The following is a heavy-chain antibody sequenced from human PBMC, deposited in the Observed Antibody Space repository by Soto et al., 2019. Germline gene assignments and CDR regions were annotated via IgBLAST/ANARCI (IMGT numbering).Heavy chain of an antibody. V-gene: IGHV3-23*01. CDR2: ISDGGGST. CDR3: AKERGSSLYHWFDP. J-gene: IGHJ5*02. CDR1: GFTFSSYG. D-gene: IGHD6-13*01. Sequence: EVQLLESGGGLVQPGGSLRLSCAASGFTFSSYGMSWVRQAPGKGLEWVSVISDGGGSTFYADSVKGRFTISRDNXXNTQYLQMNGLRAGDTAVYYWAKERGSSLYHWFDPWGQGTLVTVSS.